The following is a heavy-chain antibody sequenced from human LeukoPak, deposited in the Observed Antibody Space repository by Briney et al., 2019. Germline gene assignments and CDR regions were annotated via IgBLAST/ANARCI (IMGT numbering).Heavy chain of an antibody. CDR3: ANLLWFGEPPRY. Sequence: GGSLRLSCAASGFTFSSYGMSWVRQAPGKGLEWVSAISGSGGSTYYADSVKGRFTISRDNSKNTLYLQMNSLRAEDTAVYYCANLLWFGEPPRYWGQGTLVTVSS. CDR1: GFTFSSYG. D-gene: IGHD3-10*01. CDR2: ISGSGGST. V-gene: IGHV3-23*01. J-gene: IGHJ4*02.